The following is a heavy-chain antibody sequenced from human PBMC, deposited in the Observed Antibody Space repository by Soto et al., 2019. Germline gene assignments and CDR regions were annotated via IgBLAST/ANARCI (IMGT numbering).Heavy chain of an antibody. CDR2: IRYDGSNI. D-gene: IGHD1-26*01. CDR3: ARDGVGHTTFFGYFDY. V-gene: IGHV3-33*01. J-gene: IGHJ4*02. CDR1: GFTFIGLG. Sequence: QVQLVESGGGVVKPGRSLRLSCAGSGFTFIGLGLHWVRQAPGKGLEGVAVIRYDGSNIYYADAVKGRFTISRDNSKDTLYLQMNSLRADDTAVYYCARDGVGHTTFFGYFDYWGQGTLVTVSS.